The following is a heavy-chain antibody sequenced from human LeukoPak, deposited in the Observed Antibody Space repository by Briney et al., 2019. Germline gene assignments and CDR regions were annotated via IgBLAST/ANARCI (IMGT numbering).Heavy chain of an antibody. J-gene: IGHJ4*02. CDR3: ARHYDYVWGFDY. Sequence: LRLSCAASGFTFSSDYMPWVRQHPGKGLEWIGYIYYSGSTYYNPSLKSRVTISVDTSKNQFSLKLSSVTAADTAVYYCARHYDYVWGFDYWGQGTLVTVSS. CDR1: GFTFSSDY. D-gene: IGHD3-16*01. V-gene: IGHV4-31*02. CDR2: IYYSGST.